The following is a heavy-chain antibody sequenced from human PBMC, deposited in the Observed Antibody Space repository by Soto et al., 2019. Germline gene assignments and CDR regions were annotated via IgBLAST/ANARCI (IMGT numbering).Heavy chain of an antibody. CDR3: ARDFAYFDS. CDR1: GGSFKSGSYS. D-gene: IGHD3-3*01. V-gene: IGHV4-61*01. J-gene: IGHJ4*02. CDR2: VYHTGRT. Sequence: SETQSLTCTVSGGSFKSGSYSWSWIRQPPGKGLEWIGYVYHTGRTSYNPSLKSRVSISMDTSKNQFTLNLDSVTAVDTAVYFCARDFAYFDSWGQGTLVTVSS.